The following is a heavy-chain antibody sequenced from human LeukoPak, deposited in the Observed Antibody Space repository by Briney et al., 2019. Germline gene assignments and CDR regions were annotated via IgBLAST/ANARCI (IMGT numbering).Heavy chain of an antibody. Sequence: GGSLRLSCAASGFTFSSYSMNWVRQAPGKGLEWVSSISSSGSYIYYADSVKGRFTISRDNAKNSLYLQMNSLRAEDTAVYYCARDRRIAAAGTKVYYGMDVWGQGTTVTVSS. CDR1: GFTFSSYS. V-gene: IGHV3-21*01. CDR3: ARDRRIAAAGTKVYYGMDV. CDR2: ISSSGSYI. J-gene: IGHJ6*02. D-gene: IGHD6-13*01.